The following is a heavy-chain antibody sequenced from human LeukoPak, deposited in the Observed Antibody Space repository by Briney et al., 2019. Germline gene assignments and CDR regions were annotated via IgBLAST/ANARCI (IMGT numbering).Heavy chain of an antibody. J-gene: IGHJ4*02. CDR1: GFTFSSYS. Sequence: GGSLRLSCAASGFTFSSYSMNWARQAPGKGLEWVSVIYSGGSTYYADSVKGRFTISRDNSKNTLYLQMNSLRAEDTAVYYCARDSPRTGRYFDWLLFDYWGQGTLVTVSS. CDR2: IYSGGST. V-gene: IGHV3-66*01. CDR3: ARDSPRTGRYFDWLLFDY. D-gene: IGHD3-9*01.